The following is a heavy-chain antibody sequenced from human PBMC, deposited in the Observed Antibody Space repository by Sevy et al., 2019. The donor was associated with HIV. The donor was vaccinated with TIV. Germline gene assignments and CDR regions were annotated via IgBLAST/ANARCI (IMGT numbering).Heavy chain of an antibody. CDR1: GFNFDQYA. D-gene: IGHD3-16*01. J-gene: IGHJ3*01. Sequence: GGSLRLSCVGSGFNFDQYAMHWVRQVPGKGLEWVSGISWNVASVGYGNSMKGRLSISRDNDRNSLDLQMNSLRPEDRAMYFCARGPWGSLNAFDLWGQGTLVTVSS. CDR2: ISWNVASV. CDR3: ARGPWGSLNAFDL. V-gene: IGHV3-9*01.